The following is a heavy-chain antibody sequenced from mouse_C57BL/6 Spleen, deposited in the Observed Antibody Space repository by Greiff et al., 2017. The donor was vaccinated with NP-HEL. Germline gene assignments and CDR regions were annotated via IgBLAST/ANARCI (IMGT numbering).Heavy chain of an antibody. J-gene: IGHJ3*01. CDR2: IDPSDSYT. Sequence: VQLQQPGAELVKPGASVKLSCKASGYTFTSYWMQWVKQRPGQGLEWIGEIDPSDSYTNYNQKFKGKATLTVDTSSSTAYMQLSSLTSEDSAVYYCARQEDYDGFAYWGQGTLVTVSA. D-gene: IGHD2-4*01. CDR3: ARQEDYDGFAY. V-gene: IGHV1-50*01. CDR1: GYTFTSYW.